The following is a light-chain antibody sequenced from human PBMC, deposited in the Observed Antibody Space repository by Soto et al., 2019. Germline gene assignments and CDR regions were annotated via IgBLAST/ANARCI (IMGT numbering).Light chain of an antibody. CDR3: QSYDSSLSHLI. Sequence: QSALTQPPSASGSPGQSVAISCTGTSSDIGGYNYVSWYQQHPGKAPKLMIFEVSQRPSGVPDRFSGSKSGNTASLTVSGLQAEDEADYYCQSYDSSLSHLIFGGGTKLTVL. CDR2: EVS. J-gene: IGLJ2*01. V-gene: IGLV2-8*01. CDR1: SSDIGGYNY.